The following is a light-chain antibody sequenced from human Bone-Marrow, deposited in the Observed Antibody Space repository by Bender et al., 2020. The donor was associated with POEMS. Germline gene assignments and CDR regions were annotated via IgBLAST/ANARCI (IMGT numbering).Light chain of an antibody. V-gene: IGLV3-21*04. CDR3: QLWNTISAPVV. CDR2: YDS. CDR1: NIGDKS. Sequence: SSVLTQPPSLSVAPGKTAKITCEGNNIGDKSVHWYQQKPGQAPVVVISYDSDRPSGIPERFSGSNSGNTATLTINRVEAGDEADYFCQLWNTISAPVVFGGGTKLTVL. J-gene: IGLJ2*01.